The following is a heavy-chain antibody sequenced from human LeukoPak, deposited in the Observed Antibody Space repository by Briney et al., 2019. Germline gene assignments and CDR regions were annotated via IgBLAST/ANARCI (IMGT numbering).Heavy chain of an antibody. CDR1: GFTFTSYT. V-gene: IGHV3-23*01. CDR2: IGNNGGGI. D-gene: IGHD7-27*01. Sequence: GGSLRLSCAASGFTFTSYTMYGVRQAPGKGLEWVSIIGNNGGGIHYADSVRGRFTISRDNSKNTLYLQMTNLRVDDTALYYCAIDPNWETHNWGQGVLVTVSS. CDR3: AIDPNWETHN. J-gene: IGHJ4*02.